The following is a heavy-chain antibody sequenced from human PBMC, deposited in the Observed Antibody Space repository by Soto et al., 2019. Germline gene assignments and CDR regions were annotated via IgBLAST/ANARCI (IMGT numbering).Heavy chain of an antibody. V-gene: IGHV1-69*02. Sequence: QVQLVQSGAEVKKPGSSVKVSCKASGGTCSSYTISWLRQAPGQGLEWMGRTIPILGIATYAQKFQGSVRITADKSTSTAYMGLSSLRSEDTAVYYCARGRGDGGENYWGQGTLVTVSS. CDR2: TIPILGIA. CDR1: GGTCSSYT. CDR3: ARGRGDGGENY. J-gene: IGHJ4*02. D-gene: IGHD2-21*02.